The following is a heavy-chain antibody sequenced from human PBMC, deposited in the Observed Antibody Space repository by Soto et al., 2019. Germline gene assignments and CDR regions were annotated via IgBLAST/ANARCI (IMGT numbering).Heavy chain of an antibody. V-gene: IGHV4-59*01. CDR1: GGSISSYY. CDR3: ARVSTTYYYYDMDV. Sequence: SETLSLTCTVSGGSISSYYWSWIRQPPGKGLEWIGYIYYSGGTNYNPSLKSRVTLSVDTSKNQFSLKLSSVTAADTAVYYCARVSTTYYYYDMDVWGKGTTVTVSS. D-gene: IGHD1-1*01. J-gene: IGHJ6*03. CDR2: IYYSGGT.